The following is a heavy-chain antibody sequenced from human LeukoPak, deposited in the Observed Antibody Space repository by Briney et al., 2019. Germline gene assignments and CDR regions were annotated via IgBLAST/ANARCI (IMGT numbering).Heavy chain of an antibody. J-gene: IGHJ4*02. D-gene: IGHD4-17*01. V-gene: IGHV3-7*01. CDR3: ARDLAYGDLLDY. CDR1: GFSFSSYW. Sequence: GGSLRLSCAASGFSFSSYWMSWVRQAPGKGLEWVANINQDGSEKYYVDSVKGRLTISRDNAKYSLYLQMNSLRAEDTAVYYCARDLAYGDLLDYWGQGTLVTVSS. CDR2: INQDGSEK.